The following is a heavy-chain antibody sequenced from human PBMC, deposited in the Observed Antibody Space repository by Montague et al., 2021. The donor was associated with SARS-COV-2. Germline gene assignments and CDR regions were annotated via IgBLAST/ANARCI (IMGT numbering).Heavy chain of an antibody. CDR1: GGSITNNIDY. D-gene: IGHD3-22*01. CDR2: IYYTGNT. V-gene: IGHV4-39*02. CDR3: ARLKRYFDSSGSPSAFDF. Sequence: SETLYLTCTVSGGSITNNIDYWAWIRQPPGKGLEWIGSIYYTGNTYYNPSLKSRVTISVVTSENHFTLKLSSVTAAETAVYYCARLKRYFDSSGSPSAFDFWGQGTKVTVSS. J-gene: IGHJ3*01.